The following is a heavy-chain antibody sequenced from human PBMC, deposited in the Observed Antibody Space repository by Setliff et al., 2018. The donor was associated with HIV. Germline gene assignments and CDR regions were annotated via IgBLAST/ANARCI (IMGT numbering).Heavy chain of an antibody. CDR1: GFPFSSYE. D-gene: IGHD3-10*01. CDR3: ASTGLLLPRFGASYYYYGMDV. V-gene: IGHV3-48*03. J-gene: IGHJ6*02. CDR2: ISSSGSTI. Sequence: PGGSLRLSCAASGFPFSSYEMNWVRQAPGKGLEWVSYISSSGSTIYYADSVKGRFTISRDNTKNSLYLQMNSLRAEDTAVYFCASTGLLLPRFGASYYYYGMDVWGQGTTVTVSS.